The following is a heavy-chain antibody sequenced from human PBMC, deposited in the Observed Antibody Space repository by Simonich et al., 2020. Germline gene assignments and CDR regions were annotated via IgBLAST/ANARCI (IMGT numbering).Heavy chain of an antibody. Sequence: QVQLVQSGAEVKKPGASVKVSCKASGYTFTSYGRSWVRQAPGQRLEWMVWIIAYNRNTNYVQKLQGRVTMTTDTSTSTAYMGLRSLRSDDTAVYYGARASRGTWWYYYFDYWGQGTLVTVSS. V-gene: IGHV1-18*01. CDR2: IIAYNRNT. CDR3: ARASRGTWWYYYFDY. CDR1: GYTFTSYG. D-gene: IGHD2-15*01. J-gene: IGHJ4*02.